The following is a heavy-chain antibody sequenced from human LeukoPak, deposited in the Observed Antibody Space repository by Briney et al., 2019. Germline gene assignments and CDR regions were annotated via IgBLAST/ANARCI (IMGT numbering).Heavy chain of an antibody. Sequence: SQTLSLTCAISGDSVSSNSAAWNWIRQSPSRGLEWLGRTYYKSKWYNDYAVSVKSRITINPDTSKNQFSLQLNSVTPEDTAVYYCARDRTAMVTLGLFSSGGDAFDIWGQGTMVTVSS. J-gene: IGHJ3*02. D-gene: IGHD5-18*01. CDR3: ARDRTAMVTLGLFSSGGDAFDI. CDR2: TYYKSKWYN. CDR1: GDSVSSNSAA. V-gene: IGHV6-1*01.